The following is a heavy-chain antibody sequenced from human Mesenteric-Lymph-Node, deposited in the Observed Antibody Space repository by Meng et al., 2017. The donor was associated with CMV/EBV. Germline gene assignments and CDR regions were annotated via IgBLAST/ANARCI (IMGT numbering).Heavy chain of an antibody. D-gene: IGHD2-21*01. CDR3: ARARVVSLWYFDL. CDR2: INWNGGST. CDR1: GFTFDDYG. J-gene: IGHJ2*01. V-gene: IGHV3-20*04. Sequence: GESLKISCAASGFTFDDYGMSWVRQAPGKGLEWVSGINWNGGSTGYADSVKGRFTISRDNAKNSLYLQMNSLRAEDTALYCCARARVVSLWYFDLWGRGTLVTVSS.